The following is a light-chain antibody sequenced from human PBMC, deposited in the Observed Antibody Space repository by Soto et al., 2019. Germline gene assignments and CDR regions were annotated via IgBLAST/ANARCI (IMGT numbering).Light chain of an antibody. Sequence: EIVLTQSPGTLSLSLGDRATLSCRASQSVSSSFLAWYQQKPGRAPRLLIYGASSRATGIPDRFSGSGSGTDFTLTISRLEPEDFAVYYCQQYGSSPPYTFGQGTKLEIK. CDR1: QSVSSSF. V-gene: IGKV3-20*01. CDR2: GAS. J-gene: IGKJ2*01. CDR3: QQYGSSPPYT.